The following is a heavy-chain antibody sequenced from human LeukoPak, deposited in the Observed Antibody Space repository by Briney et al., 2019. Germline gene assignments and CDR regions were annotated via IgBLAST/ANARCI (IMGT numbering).Heavy chain of an antibody. V-gene: IGHV3-11*04. J-gene: IGHJ3*02. CDR1: GFTFSDYY. D-gene: IGHD6-13*01. CDR2: ISSSGSTI. CDR3: ARSIAAAGTQWDAFDI. Sequence: GGSLRLSCAASGFTFSDYYMSWIRQAPGKGLEWVSYISSSGSTIYYADSVKGRFTISRDNAKNSLYLQMNSLRAEDTAVYYCARSIAAAGTQWDAFDIWGQGTMVTVSS.